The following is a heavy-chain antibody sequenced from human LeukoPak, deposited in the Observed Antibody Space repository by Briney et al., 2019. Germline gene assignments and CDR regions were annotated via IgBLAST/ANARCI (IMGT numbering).Heavy chain of an antibody. CDR2: ISYDGSNK. Sequence: GGSLRLSCAASGFTFSSYAMHWVRQAPGKGLEWVAVISYDGSNKYYADSVKGRFTISRDNSKNTLYLQMNSLRAEDTAVYYCAKDPSLVGGSDYWGQGTLVTVSS. CDR1: GFTFSSYA. J-gene: IGHJ4*02. CDR3: AKDPSLVGGSDY. V-gene: IGHV3-30-3*01. D-gene: IGHD1-26*01.